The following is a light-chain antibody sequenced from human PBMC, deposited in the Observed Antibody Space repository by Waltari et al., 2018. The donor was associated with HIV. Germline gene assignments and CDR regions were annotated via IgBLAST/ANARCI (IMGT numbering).Light chain of an antibody. J-gene: IGKJ5*01. V-gene: IGKV3-20*01. CDR2: DAS. CDR1: QSVANNS. CDR3: QQYGGSPPIP. Sequence: NVLTQSPRTLSLSPGETVALSCRASQSVANNSLAWYQRRTGQSPKLISYDASKRATGIPDRFSGSASVTHFSLTIARLDPADFAVYFCQQYGGSPPIPFGQGTRLEI.